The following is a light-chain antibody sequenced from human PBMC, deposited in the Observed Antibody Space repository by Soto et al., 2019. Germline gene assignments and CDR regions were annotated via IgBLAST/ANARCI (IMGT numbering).Light chain of an antibody. CDR1: QSVSSSY. V-gene: IGKV3-20*01. CDR2: GAS. Sequence: EIVLTQSPGTLSLSPGERATLSCRASQSVSSSYLAWYQQKGGQAPRLLIYGASSRATVIPDRFSGSGSGTDFTLTISRLEPEDFAVYYCQQYVRSPWTFGHGTKVEIK. J-gene: IGKJ1*01. CDR3: QQYVRSPWT.